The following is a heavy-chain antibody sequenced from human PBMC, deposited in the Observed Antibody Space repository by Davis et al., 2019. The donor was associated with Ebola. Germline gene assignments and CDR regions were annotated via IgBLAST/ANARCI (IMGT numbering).Heavy chain of an antibody. V-gene: IGHV4-61*05. J-gene: IGHJ4*02. CDR2: VYKSGAT. D-gene: IGHD1-1*01. Sequence: PSETLSLTCTVSGASIDSRSFYWGWIRQPPGKGLEWIGYVYKSGATDYNPPLKSRVTISLDTSKTQVSLNLNSVTAADTAIYFCAGIGNNWHAPLDYWGQGTRVTVSS. CDR3: AGIGNNWHAPLDY. CDR1: GASIDSRSFY.